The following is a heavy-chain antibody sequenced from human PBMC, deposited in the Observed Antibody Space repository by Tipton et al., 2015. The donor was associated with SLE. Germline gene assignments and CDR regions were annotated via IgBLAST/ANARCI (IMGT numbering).Heavy chain of an antibody. V-gene: IGHV4-59*08. Sequence: PGLVKPSETLSLTCSVSGGSINSYYWSWIRQPPGKGLEWIGYVGFVYYKGTTNYNPSLKSRVTISGDMSKNEVSLRLTSVTAADRAVYYCARHAAPDFWSGYSSDALRHFVYWGQGILVTVSS. D-gene: IGHD3-3*01. CDR1: GGSINSYY. CDR3: ARHAAPDFWSGYSSDALRHFVY. J-gene: IGHJ4*02. CDR2: GFVYYKGTT.